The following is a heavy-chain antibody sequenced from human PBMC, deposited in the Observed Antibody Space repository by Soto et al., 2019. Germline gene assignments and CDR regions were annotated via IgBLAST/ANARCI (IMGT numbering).Heavy chain of an antibody. CDR3: ASGGRASGSYYNAPFDY. CDR2: IIPIFGTA. Sequence: GASVKVSCKASGGTFSSYAISWVRQAPGQGLEWMGGIIPIFGTANYAQKFQGRVTITADESTSTAYMELSSLRSEDTAVYYCASGGRASGSYYNAPFDYWGQGTLVTVSS. J-gene: IGHJ4*02. V-gene: IGHV1-69*13. CDR1: GGTFSSYA. D-gene: IGHD3-10*01.